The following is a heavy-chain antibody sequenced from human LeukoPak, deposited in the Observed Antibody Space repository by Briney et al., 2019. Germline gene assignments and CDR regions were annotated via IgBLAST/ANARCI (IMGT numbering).Heavy chain of an antibody. J-gene: IGHJ4*02. Sequence: ASVKVSRKASGYAFPTYGITWVRQAPGHGLEWMGWISAYNGNTNYAQKLQGRVTMTTDTFTSTAYMELKSLRSDDTAVYYCARDWDYSDNSDTFDYWGQGTLVTVSS. V-gene: IGHV1-18*01. CDR1: GYAFPTYG. CDR3: ARDWDYSDNSDTFDY. CDR2: ISAYNGNT. D-gene: IGHD3-22*01.